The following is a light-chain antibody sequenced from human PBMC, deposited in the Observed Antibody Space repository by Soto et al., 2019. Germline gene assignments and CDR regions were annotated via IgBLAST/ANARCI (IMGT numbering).Light chain of an antibody. CDR2: GAS. CDR3: QQYEEWPPQLT. CDR1: QSVGVN. J-gene: IGKJ4*01. Sequence: EIVMTQSPATLSVSPGEGATLSCRAGQSVGVNLAWYQQMPGQAPRLLIYGASSRATGVPARVSGSGSGTECTLTISSLQSEDFAVYYCQQYEEWPPQLTFGGGTKVEI. V-gene: IGKV3-15*01.